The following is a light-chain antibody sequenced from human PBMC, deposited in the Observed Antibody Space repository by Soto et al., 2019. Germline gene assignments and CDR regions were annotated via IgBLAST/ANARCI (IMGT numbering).Light chain of an antibody. CDR3: QQYSTYSPT. CDR2: DAS. CDR1: QGISRW. J-gene: IGKJ1*01. V-gene: IGKV1-5*01. Sequence: DIQMTQSPSTLSASVRDRVTITCRASQGISRWLAWYQQKPGKVPKLLSYDASIVQTMMPSRFSGSRSGTDFSLTISSLQPDDFATFHCQQYSTYSPTFGHGTKVDI.